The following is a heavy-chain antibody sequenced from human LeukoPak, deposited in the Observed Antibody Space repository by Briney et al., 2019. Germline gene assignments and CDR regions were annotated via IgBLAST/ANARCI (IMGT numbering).Heavy chain of an antibody. D-gene: IGHD6-19*01. V-gene: IGHV3-20*01. CDR2: INWNGEST. Sequence: GGSLRLSCAASGFTFSSYSMNWVRQAPGKGLEWVSGINWNGESTGYADSAKGRFTISRDNAKNSLFLQMNSLRAEDTALYHCAKGDRNGWYFDYWGLGTLVTVSS. CDR1: GFTFSSYS. J-gene: IGHJ4*02. CDR3: AKGDRNGWYFDY.